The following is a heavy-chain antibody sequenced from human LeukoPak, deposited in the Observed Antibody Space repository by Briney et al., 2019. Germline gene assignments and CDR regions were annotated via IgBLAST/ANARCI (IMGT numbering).Heavy chain of an antibody. D-gene: IGHD5-18*01. V-gene: IGHV4-59*01. CDR1: GGSISSYY. Sequence: SETLSLTCTVSGGSISSYYWSWIRPPPGKGLEWFGYIYYSGSTNYNPSLKSRVTISVDTSKNQFSLKLSSVTAADTAVYYCARAPDTAMPNDAFDIWGQGTMVTVSS. CDR2: IYYSGST. CDR3: ARAPDTAMPNDAFDI. J-gene: IGHJ3*02.